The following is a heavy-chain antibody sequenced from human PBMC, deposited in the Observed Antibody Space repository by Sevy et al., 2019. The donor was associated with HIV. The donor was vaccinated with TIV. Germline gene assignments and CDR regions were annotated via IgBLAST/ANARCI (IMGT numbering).Heavy chain of an antibody. Sequence: ASVKVSCKASGGTFSSYGISWVRQAPGQGLEWMGGIIPILGTVNYAQKFQGRVTITADESTKTAYMELSSLGAEDPAVYYWARGGGNGWYYFDYWGQETLVTVSS. CDR3: ARGGGNGWYYFDY. CDR1: GGTFSSYG. J-gene: IGHJ4*02. CDR2: IIPILGTV. V-gene: IGHV1-69*13. D-gene: IGHD6-19*01.